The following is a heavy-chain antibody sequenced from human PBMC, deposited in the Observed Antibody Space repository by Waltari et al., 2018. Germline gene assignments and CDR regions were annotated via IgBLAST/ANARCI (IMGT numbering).Heavy chain of an antibody. J-gene: IGHJ4*02. CDR1: GFTFSSYW. V-gene: IGHV3-7*01. CDR2: IKQDGSEK. CDR3: ARYFGSGSYYPY. Sequence: EVQLVESGGGLVQPGGSLRLSFAASGFTFSSYWMSWGRQAPGKGLEWVANIKQDGSEKYYVDSVKGRFTISRDNAQNSLYLQMNSLRAEDTAVYYCARYFGSGSYYPYWGQGTLVTVSS. D-gene: IGHD3-10*01.